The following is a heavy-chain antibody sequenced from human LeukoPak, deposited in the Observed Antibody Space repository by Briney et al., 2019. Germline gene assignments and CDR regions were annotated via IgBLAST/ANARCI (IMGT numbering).Heavy chain of an antibody. Sequence: GASVKVSCKASGGTFSSYAISWVRQAPGQGLEWMGGIIPIFGTANYAQKFQGRVTITTDESTSTAYMELRSLRSDDTAVYYCAREGGPYAFDIWGQGTMVTVSS. J-gene: IGHJ3*02. D-gene: IGHD2-15*01. CDR2: IIPIFGTA. CDR3: AREGGPYAFDI. V-gene: IGHV1-69*05. CDR1: GGTFSSYA.